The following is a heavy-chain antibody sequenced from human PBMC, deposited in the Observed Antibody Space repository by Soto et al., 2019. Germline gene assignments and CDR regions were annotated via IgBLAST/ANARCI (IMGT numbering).Heavy chain of an antibody. V-gene: IGHV2-5*02. CDR1: GFSLSTSGVG. J-gene: IGHJ6*03. D-gene: IGHD3-10*01. Sequence: SGPTLVKPTQTLTLTCTFSGFSLSTSGVGVGWIRQPPGKALEWLALIYWDDDKRYSPSLKSRLTITKDTSKNQVVLTMTNMDPVDTATYYCAHRRITMVRGVIREGYYYYYMDVWGKGTTVTVSS. CDR2: IYWDDDK. CDR3: AHRRITMVRGVIREGYYYYYMDV.